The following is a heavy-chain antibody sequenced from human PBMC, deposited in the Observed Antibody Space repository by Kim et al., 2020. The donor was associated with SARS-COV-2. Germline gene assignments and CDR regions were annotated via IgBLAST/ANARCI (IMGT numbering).Heavy chain of an antibody. Sequence: GGSLRLSCAGSGFSFNTYAMSWVRQAPGKGLEWVSALSGSGGDTYYADSVKGRFTISRDKSRNTLFLQMNSLRAEDTAIYYCTKSPTAFTFTYYFDYWG. CDR3: TKSPTAFTFTYYFDY. D-gene: IGHD3-16*01. V-gene: IGHV3-23*01. CDR2: LSGSGGDT. J-gene: IGHJ4*01. CDR1: GFSFNTYA.